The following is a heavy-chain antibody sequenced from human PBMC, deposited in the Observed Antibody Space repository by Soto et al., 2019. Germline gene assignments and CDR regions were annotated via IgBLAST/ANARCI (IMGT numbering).Heavy chain of an antibody. CDR1: GFTFSSYW. CDR2: IKQDGSEK. D-gene: IGHD2-15*01. CDR3: AREWVVADTATIYRYFDL. Sequence: EVQLVESGGGLVQPGGSLRLSCAASGFTFSSYWMSWVRQAPGKGLEWVANIKQDGSEKYYVDSVKGRFTISRDNAKNSLYLQMNSLRAEDTAVYYCAREWVVADTATIYRYFDLWGRGTLVTVSS. J-gene: IGHJ2*01. V-gene: IGHV3-7*01.